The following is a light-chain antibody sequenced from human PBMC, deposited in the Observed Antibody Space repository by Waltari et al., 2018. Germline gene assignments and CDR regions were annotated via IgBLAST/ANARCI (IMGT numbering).Light chain of an antibody. Sequence: EIVFTQSPATLSWSPGERATVSCRASQSVGRHLAWYQQKAGQAPRLLIYEASNRAADTPARFSGSGSGTDFTLTISSLEPEDFAVYYCQQCYTWPSVTFGGGTKVELK. CDR3: QQCYTWPSVT. CDR2: EAS. CDR1: QSVGRH. J-gene: IGKJ4*01. V-gene: IGKV3-11*01.